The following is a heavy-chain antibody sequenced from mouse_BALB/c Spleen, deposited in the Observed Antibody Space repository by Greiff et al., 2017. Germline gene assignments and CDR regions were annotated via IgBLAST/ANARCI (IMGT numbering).Heavy chain of an antibody. Sequence: DVKLVESGGGLVQPGGSRKLSCAASGFTFSSFGMHWVRLAPETGLEWVAYISSGSSTIYYADTVKGRFTISRDNPKNTLVLQMTSLRSEDTAMYYCARTRGGNYDWYFDVWGAVTTGTVSS. CDR2: ISSGSSTI. CDR1: GFTFSSFG. V-gene: IGHV5-17*02. CDR3: ARTRGGNYDWYFDV. J-gene: IGHJ1*01. D-gene: IGHD2-1*01.